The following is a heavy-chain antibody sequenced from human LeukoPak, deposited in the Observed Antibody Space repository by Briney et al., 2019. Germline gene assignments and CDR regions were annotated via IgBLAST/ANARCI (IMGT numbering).Heavy chain of an antibody. D-gene: IGHD6-19*01. J-gene: IGHJ4*02. Sequence: GGSLRLSCAASGFTITAYAMSWVRQSPGKGLEWVSGIFGSGGSTHYADSVKGRFTISRDNSKNTVYLQMNSLRAEDTAVYYCAKTTTGYSSGRYPGWPVDYWGQGTLVTVSS. CDR1: GFTITAYA. CDR2: IFGSGGST. CDR3: AKTTTGYSSGRYPGWPVDY. V-gene: IGHV3-23*01.